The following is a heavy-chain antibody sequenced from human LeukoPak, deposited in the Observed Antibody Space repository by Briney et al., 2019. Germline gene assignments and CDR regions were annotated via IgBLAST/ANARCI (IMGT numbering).Heavy chain of an antibody. D-gene: IGHD2-2*01. CDR3: ARDDCSSTSCYRYYYYYGMDV. J-gene: IGHJ6*02. CDR2: INPNSGGT. CDR1: GYTFTGYY. Sequence: ASVKVSCKASGYTFTGYYMHWVRQAPRQGLEWMGWINPNSGGTNYAQKFQGRVTMTRDTSISTAYMELSRLRSDDTAVYYCARDDCSSTSCYRYYYYYGMDVWGQGTTVTVSS. V-gene: IGHV1-2*02.